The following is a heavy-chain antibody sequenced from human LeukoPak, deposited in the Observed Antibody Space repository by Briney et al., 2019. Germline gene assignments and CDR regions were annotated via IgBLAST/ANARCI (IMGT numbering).Heavy chain of an antibody. CDR3: ARGSDFVWGSYRPYFDY. CDR1: AFTFRTYS. V-gene: IGHV3-21*01. J-gene: IGHJ4*02. Sequence: TTGGSLRLSCVASAFTFRTYSMHWVRQAPGKGLEWVSSISGSTSYIYYADSVRGRFTISRDNAKNSLYLQMNSLRAEDTAVYYCARGSDFVWGSYRPYFDYWGQGTLVTVSS. D-gene: IGHD3-16*02. CDR2: ISGSTSYI.